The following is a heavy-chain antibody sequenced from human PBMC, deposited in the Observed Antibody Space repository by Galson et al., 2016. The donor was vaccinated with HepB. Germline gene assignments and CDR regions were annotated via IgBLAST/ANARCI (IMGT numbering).Heavy chain of an antibody. CDR2: ISRSSRTK. CDR3: VRDTDRACTFDP. Sequence: SLRLSCAASGSTVGDYNMNWVRQAPGKGLEWLSYISRSSRTKYYADSVKGRFTISRDKAKRSLYLEMNSLRDEDTALYYCVRDTDRACTFDPWGQGTLVIVSS. V-gene: IGHV3-48*02. CDR1: GSTVGDYN. D-gene: IGHD2-8*01. J-gene: IGHJ5*02.